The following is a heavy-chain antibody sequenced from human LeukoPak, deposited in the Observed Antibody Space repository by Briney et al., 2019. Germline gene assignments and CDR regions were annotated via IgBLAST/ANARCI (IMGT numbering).Heavy chain of an antibody. CDR2: IRAYNGNT. J-gene: IGHJ4*02. Sequence: ASVKVSCKASGYTFTGYYMHWVRQAPGQGLEWMGWIRAYNGNTNYAQKLQGRVTMTTDTSTSTAYMELRSLRSDDTAVYYCARGATGPYYDFWSGYTYYFDYWGQGTLVTVSS. CDR3: ARGATGPYYDFWSGYTYYFDY. CDR1: GYTFTGYY. D-gene: IGHD3-3*01. V-gene: IGHV1-18*04.